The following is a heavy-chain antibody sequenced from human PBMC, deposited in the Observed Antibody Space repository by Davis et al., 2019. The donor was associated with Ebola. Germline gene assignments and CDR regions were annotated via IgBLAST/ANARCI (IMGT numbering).Heavy chain of an antibody. V-gene: IGHV1-2*06. Sequence: ASVKVSCKASGYTFTDYYMHWVRRAPGQGLEWMGRINPNSGETNYARKFQGRVTMTRDGSITTAYMELSRLRSDDTAVYYCAREALADFDPWGRGTLVTVSS. CDR2: INPNSGET. D-gene: IGHD3-3*02. CDR3: AREALADFDP. CDR1: GYTFTDYY. J-gene: IGHJ5*02.